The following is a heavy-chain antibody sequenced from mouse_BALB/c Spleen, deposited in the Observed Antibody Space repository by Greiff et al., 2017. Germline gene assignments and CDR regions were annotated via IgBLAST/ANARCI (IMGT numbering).Heavy chain of an antibody. D-gene: IGHD1-1*02. CDR2: INPGSGGT. Sequence: QVQLKESGAELVRPGTSVKVSCKASGYAFTNYLIEWVKQRPGQGLEWIGVINPGSGGTNYNEKFKGKATLTADKSSSTAYMQLSSLTSDDSAVYFCARDYGAYWGQGTLVTVSA. J-gene: IGHJ3*01. CDR1: GYAFTNYL. V-gene: IGHV1-54*01. CDR3: ARDYGAY.